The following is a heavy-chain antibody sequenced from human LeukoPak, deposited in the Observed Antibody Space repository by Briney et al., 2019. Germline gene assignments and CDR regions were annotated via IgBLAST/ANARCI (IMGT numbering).Heavy chain of an antibody. CDR3: ARHGDPVGDYFDY. D-gene: IGHD3-16*01. V-gene: IGHV4-39*01. Sequence: PSETLSLTCTVSGGSISSSSYYWGWIRQPRGKGLEWIGSIYYSGSTYYNPSLKSRVTISVDTSKNQFSLKLSSVTAADTAVYYCARHGDPVGDYFDYWGQGTLVTVSS. J-gene: IGHJ4*02. CDR2: IYYSGST. CDR1: GGSISSSSYY.